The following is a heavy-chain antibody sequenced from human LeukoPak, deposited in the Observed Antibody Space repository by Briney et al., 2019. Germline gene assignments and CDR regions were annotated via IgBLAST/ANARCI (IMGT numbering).Heavy chain of an antibody. J-gene: IGHJ4*02. V-gene: IGHV3-7*01. CDR2: IKQDGSEK. CDR1: GFTFSSYW. Sequence: PGGSLRLSCAASGFTFSSYWMSWVRQAPGKGLEWVANIKQDGSEKYYVDSVKGRFTISRDNAKNSLYLQMNSQRAEDTAVYYCARARSPQYYYDSSGYLDYWGQGTLVTVSS. D-gene: IGHD3-22*01. CDR3: ARARSPQYYYDSSGYLDY.